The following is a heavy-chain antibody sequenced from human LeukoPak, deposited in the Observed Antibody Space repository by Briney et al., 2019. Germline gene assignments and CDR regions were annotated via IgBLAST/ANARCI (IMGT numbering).Heavy chain of an antibody. CDR1: GGSFRGYY. CDR2: INHSGST. Sequence: PSETLSLTCAVYGGSFRGYYWRWIRPPPGKGLEWIGEINHSGSTNYNPSLKSRVTISVDTSKNQFSLKLSSVTAADTAVYYCARGRAGSYYYYGMDVWGQGTTVTVSS. D-gene: IGHD3-10*01. J-gene: IGHJ6*02. V-gene: IGHV4-34*01. CDR3: ARGRAGSYYYYGMDV.